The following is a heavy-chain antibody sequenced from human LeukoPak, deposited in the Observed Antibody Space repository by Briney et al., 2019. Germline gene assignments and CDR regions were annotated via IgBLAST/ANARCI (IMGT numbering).Heavy chain of an antibody. Sequence: SQTLSLTCTVSGGSISSGGYYWSWIRLHPGKGLEWIGYIYYSGSTYYNPSLKSRVTISVDTSKNQFSLKLSSVTAADTAVYYCARARQNYDFWSGYYVDYWGQGTLVTVSS. V-gene: IGHV4-31*03. D-gene: IGHD3-3*01. J-gene: IGHJ4*02. CDR3: ARARQNYDFWSGYYVDY. CDR2: IYYSGST. CDR1: GGSISSGGYY.